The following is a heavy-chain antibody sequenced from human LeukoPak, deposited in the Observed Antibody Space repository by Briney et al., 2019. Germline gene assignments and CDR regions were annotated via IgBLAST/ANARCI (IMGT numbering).Heavy chain of an antibody. D-gene: IGHD6-13*01. J-gene: IGHJ5*02. Sequence: SETLSLTCAVYGGSFSGYYWSWIRQPPGKGLEWIGEINHSGSTNYNPSLKSRVTISVDTSKNQFSLKLSSVTAADTAVYYCARGGIADGITKPTPHRYNWFDPWGQGTLVTVSS. V-gene: IGHV4-34*01. CDR1: GGSFSGYY. CDR2: INHSGST. CDR3: ARGGIADGITKPTPHRYNWFDP.